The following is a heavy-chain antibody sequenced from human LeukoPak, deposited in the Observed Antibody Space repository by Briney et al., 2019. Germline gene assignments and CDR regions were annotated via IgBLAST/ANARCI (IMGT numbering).Heavy chain of an antibody. CDR3: ASPASRYNWNAFGWFDP. J-gene: IGHJ5*02. D-gene: IGHD1-20*01. Sequence: GGSLRLSCAASGFTFSSYAMHWVRQAPGKGLEWVAVISYDGSNKYYADSVKGRFTISRDNSKNTLYLQMNSLRAEDTAVYYCASPASRYNWNAFGWFDPWGQGTLVTVSS. CDR1: GFTFSSYA. V-gene: IGHV3-30-3*01. CDR2: ISYDGSNK.